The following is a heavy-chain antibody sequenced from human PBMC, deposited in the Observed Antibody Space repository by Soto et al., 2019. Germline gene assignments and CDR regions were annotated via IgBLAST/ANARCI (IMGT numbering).Heavy chain of an antibody. Sequence: EVQLVESGGGLVQPGGSLRLSCSASGFTFSSYAMHWVRQAPGKGLEYVSAISSNGGSTYYADSVKGRFTISRDNSKNTLYLQMSSLRAEDTAVYYCVKFDSSDAFDIWGQGTMVTVSS. J-gene: IGHJ3*02. CDR1: GFTFSSYA. CDR2: ISSNGGST. V-gene: IGHV3-64D*06. CDR3: VKFDSSDAFDI. D-gene: IGHD2-21*01.